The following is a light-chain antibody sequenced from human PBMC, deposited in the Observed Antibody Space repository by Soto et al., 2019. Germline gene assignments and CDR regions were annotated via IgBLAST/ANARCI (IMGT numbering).Light chain of an antibody. CDR1: QDVSRS. V-gene: IGKV1-9*01. CDR3: QKLWTYPLN. J-gene: IGKJ4*01. CDR2: AAS. Sequence: DTQLTQSPSFLSASVGERVTIACRASQDVSRSVGWHQQKPGTAPKLLISAASTLNSGVPSRFSGSGSGTGFTLTISSLQPEDFATYYCQKLWTYPLNFGGGTKVDIK.